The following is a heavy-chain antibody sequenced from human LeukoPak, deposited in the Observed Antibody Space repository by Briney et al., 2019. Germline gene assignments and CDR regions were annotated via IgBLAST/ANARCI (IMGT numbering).Heavy chain of an antibody. CDR2: IRYDGSNK. Sequence: GGSLRLSCAASGFTFGSYGMHWVRQAPGKGLEWVAFIRYDGSNKYYADSVKGRFTISRDNSKNTLYLQMNSLRAEDMAVYHCAKSRGSGSYSAFDYWGQGTLVTVSS. V-gene: IGHV3-30*02. CDR1: GFTFGSYG. J-gene: IGHJ4*02. D-gene: IGHD3-10*01. CDR3: AKSRGSGSYSAFDY.